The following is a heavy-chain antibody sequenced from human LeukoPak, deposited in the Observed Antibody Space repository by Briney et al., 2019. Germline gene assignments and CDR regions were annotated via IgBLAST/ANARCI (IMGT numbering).Heavy chain of an antibody. CDR1: GGSTSSSSHY. CDR2: IHYSGTT. D-gene: IGHD3-22*01. J-gene: IGHJ5*02. V-gene: IGHV4-39*01. CDR3: ARRLIGFDT. Sequence: PSETLSLTCTVSGGSTSSSSHYWGWIRQPPGKGLEWIGDIHYSGTTYYNPSLKSRVTISVDTSKNQFSLKLTSVTAADTAVYYCARRLIGFDTWGQGTLVTVSS.